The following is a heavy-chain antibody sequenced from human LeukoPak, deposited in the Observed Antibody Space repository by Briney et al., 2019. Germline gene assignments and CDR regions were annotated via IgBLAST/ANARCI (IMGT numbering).Heavy chain of an antibody. D-gene: IGHD4-17*01. CDR3: ARDWFDGDYDRFDY. J-gene: IGHJ4*02. V-gene: IGHV3-7*03. Sequence: PGGSLRLSCAVSGFTFSSYWMSWFRQAPGKGLEWVANINQDGSQKFSVDSVKGRFTISRDNAKNSLSLQMNGLRVEDTAVYYCARDWFDGDYDRFDYWGQGTLVTVSS. CDR1: GFTFSSYW. CDR2: INQDGSQK.